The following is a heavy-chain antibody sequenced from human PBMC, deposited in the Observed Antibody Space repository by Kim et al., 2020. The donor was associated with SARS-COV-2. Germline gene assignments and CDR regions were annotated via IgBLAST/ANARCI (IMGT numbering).Heavy chain of an antibody. Sequence: SVKVSCKASGGTFSSYAISWVRQAPGQGLEWMGRIIPILGIANYAQKFQGRVTITADKSTSTAYMELSSLRSEDTAVYYCARARIAAAPGRLDYYYYGMDVWGQGTTVTVSS. CDR2: IIPILGIA. D-gene: IGHD6-13*01. CDR1: GGTFSSYA. J-gene: IGHJ6*02. CDR3: ARARIAAAPGRLDYYYYGMDV. V-gene: IGHV1-69*04.